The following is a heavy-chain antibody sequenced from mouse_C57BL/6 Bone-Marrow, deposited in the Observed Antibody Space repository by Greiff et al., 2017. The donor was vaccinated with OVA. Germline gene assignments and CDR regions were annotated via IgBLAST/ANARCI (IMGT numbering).Heavy chain of an antibody. CDR2: INPYNGGT. D-gene: IGHD1-1*01. J-gene: IGHJ2*01. CDR1: GYTFTDYY. CDR3: ASYYYGSSYGDY. Sequence: EVQLQQSGPVLVKPGASVKMSCKASGYTFTDYYMNWVKQSHGKSLEWIGVINPYNGGTSYNQKFKGKATLTVDKSSSTAYMELNSLTSEDSAVYYCASYYYGSSYGDYWGQGTTLTVSS. V-gene: IGHV1-19*01.